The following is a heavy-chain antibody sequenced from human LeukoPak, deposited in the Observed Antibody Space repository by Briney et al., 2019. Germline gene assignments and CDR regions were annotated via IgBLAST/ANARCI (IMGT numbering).Heavy chain of an antibody. CDR2: IYYIGST. V-gene: IGHV4-30-4*01. CDR3: SRGFETVYYYGSGSSNLFDP. CDR1: GGSKSSGDYY. J-gene: IGHJ5*02. D-gene: IGHD3-10*01. Sequence: TSETLSLTCTVSGGSKSSGDYYWRWIRKPPAKGLEWIGYIYYIGSTYYNPSLKSQVPKSVDKSKRQFSLKPSSVTAADTAGYYCSRGFETVYYYGSGSSNLFDPWGQGTLVTVSS.